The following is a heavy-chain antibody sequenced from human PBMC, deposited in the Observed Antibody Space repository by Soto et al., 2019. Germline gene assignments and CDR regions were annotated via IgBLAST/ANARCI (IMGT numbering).Heavy chain of an antibody. CDR3: ARGRGCSGTSCSRNWFDP. V-gene: IGHV4-34*01. Sequence: SETLSLTCAVYGGSFSGYYWSCIRQPPGKGLEWIGEINHGGSTNYNPSLESRVTISIDTSKNQFSLKLSSVTVADTAVYYCARGRGCSGTSCSRNWFDPWGQGTLVTVSS. CDR2: INHGGST. CDR1: GGSFSGYY. D-gene: IGHD2-2*01. J-gene: IGHJ5*02.